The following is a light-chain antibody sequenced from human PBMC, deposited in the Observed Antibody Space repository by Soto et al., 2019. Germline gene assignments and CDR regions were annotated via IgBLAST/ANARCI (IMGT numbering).Light chain of an antibody. CDR2: DAS. Sequence: EVVMTQSPATLSVSPGERATLSCRASQDVRSHLAWYQQKPGQAPRLLIYDASNRATGIPARFSGSGSGTDFTLTISSLEPEDFAVYYCQQRSNWPPKYTFGQGTKLEIK. V-gene: IGKV3-11*01. J-gene: IGKJ2*01. CDR3: QQRSNWPPKYT. CDR1: QDVRSH.